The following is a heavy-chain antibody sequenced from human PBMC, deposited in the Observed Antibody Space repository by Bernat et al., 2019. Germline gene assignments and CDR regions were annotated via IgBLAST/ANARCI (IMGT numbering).Heavy chain of an antibody. CDR1: GFTFSGSA. Sequence: EVPLLESGGGLVQPGGSLRPSCAASGFTFSGSALHWVRQASGKGLEWVGRIRSKASSYATAYAASVKGWFTISRDDSKNTLYQQMNRLKNEDTVVYYETTDPLGFGELFEWGQGTLVTVSS. CDR2: IRSKASSYAT. CDR3: TTDPLGFGELFE. D-gene: IGHD3-10*01. J-gene: IGHJ4*02. V-gene: IGHV3-73*01.